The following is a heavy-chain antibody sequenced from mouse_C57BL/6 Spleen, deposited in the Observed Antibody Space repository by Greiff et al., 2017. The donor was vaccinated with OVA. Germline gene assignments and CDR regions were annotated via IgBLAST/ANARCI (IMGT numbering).Heavy chain of an antibody. Sequence: QVQLQQSGAELVRPGSSVKLSCKASGYTFTSYWMHWVKQRPIQGLEWIGNIDPSDSETHYNQKFKDKATLTVDKSSSTAYMQLSSLTSEDSAVYYCAGGYDDGFAYWGQGTLVTVSA. CDR2: IDPSDSET. V-gene: IGHV1-52*01. CDR3: AGGYDDGFAY. J-gene: IGHJ3*01. D-gene: IGHD2-2*01. CDR1: GYTFTSYW.